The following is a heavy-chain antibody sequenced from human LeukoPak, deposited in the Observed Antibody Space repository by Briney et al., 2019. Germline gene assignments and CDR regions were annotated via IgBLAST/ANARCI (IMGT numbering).Heavy chain of an antibody. Sequence: ASVKVSCKASGYIFTSYDINWVRQATGQGLEWMGWMNPNSGNTGYAQKFQGRVTMTRNTSISTAYMELSSLRSEDTAVYYCARGRRSRVAATTGYYYYMDVWGKGTTVTVSS. D-gene: IGHD2-15*01. V-gene: IGHV1-8*01. CDR2: MNPNSGNT. CDR1: GYIFTSYD. J-gene: IGHJ6*03. CDR3: ARGRRSRVAATTGYYYYMDV.